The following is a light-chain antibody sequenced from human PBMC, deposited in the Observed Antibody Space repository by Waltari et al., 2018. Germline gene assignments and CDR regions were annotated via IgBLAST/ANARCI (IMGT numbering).Light chain of an antibody. Sequence: DIVMTQSPDSLAVSLGERATINCKSSQSVLYSSNNKNYLVWYQQKPGQPPKLLIYWASTRESGVPDRFSGSGSVTDFTLTISSLQAEDGAVYYCQQYYSTPLTFGQGTKVEIK. J-gene: IGKJ1*01. CDR3: QQYYSTPLT. CDR2: WAS. CDR1: QSVLYSSNNKNY. V-gene: IGKV4-1*01.